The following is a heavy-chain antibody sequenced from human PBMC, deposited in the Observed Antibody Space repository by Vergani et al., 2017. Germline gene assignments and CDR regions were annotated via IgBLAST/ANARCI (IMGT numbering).Heavy chain of an antibody. CDR1: GFTFSNAW. D-gene: IGHD2-15*01. V-gene: IGHV3-15*01. CDR3: TTDPVVVAATPSIDY. CDR2: IKSKTDGGTT. J-gene: IGHJ4*02. Sequence: EVQLVESGGGLVKPGGSLRLSCAASGFTFSNAWMSWVRQAPGKGLEWVGRIKSKTDGGTTDYDAPVKGRFTISRDDSKNTLYLQMNSLKTEDTAVYYCTTDPVVVAATPSIDYWGQGTLVTVSS.